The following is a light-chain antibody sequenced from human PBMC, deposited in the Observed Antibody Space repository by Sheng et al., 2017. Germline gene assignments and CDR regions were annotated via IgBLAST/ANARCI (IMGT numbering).Light chain of an antibody. V-gene: IGKV1-5*03. J-gene: IGKJ1*01. CDR1: QGISSY. CDR3: QQYNSYWT. CDR2: KAS. Sequence: DIQLTQSPSFLSASVGDRVTITCRASQGISSYLAWYQQKPGKAPKLLIYKASSLESGVPSRFSGSGSGTEFTLTISSLQPDDFATYYCQQYNSYWTFGLGTKVEIK.